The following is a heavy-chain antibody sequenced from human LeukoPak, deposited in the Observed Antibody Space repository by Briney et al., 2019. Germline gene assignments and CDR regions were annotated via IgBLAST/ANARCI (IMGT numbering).Heavy chain of an antibody. CDR2: ISAYNGDT. Sequence: ASVKVSCKASGFTFTNYGFTWVRQAPGQGLEWMGWISAYNGDTNYAQKLQGRVTMTTDTSTGTAYTELRSLRSDDTAVYYCARIAERQLAYYFDYWGQGTLVTVSS. CDR3: ARIAERQLAYYFDY. CDR1: GFTFTNYG. J-gene: IGHJ4*02. D-gene: IGHD1-1*01. V-gene: IGHV1-18*01.